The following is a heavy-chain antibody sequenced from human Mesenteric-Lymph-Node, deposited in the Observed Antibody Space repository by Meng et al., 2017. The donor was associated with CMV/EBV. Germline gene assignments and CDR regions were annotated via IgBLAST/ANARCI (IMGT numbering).Heavy chain of an antibody. V-gene: IGHV4-39*07. J-gene: IGHJ4*02. CDR3: ARGALSIAAYHDY. CDR1: GGSISSDNFY. Sequence: SETLSLTCTVSGGSISSDNFYWGWIRQPPGKGLEWIGTIDYSGNTYQTPSLKSRVTISADSSKNQFSLRLSSVTAADTAVYYCARGALSIAAYHDYWGQGTLVTVSS. D-gene: IGHD6-6*01. CDR2: IDYSGNT.